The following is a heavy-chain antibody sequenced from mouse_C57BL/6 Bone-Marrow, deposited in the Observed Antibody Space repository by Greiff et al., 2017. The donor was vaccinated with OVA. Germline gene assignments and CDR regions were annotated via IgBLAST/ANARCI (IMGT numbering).Heavy chain of an antibody. V-gene: IGHV14-4*01. Sequence: EVKLQQSGAELVRPGASVKLSCTASGFNIKDDYMHWVKQRPEQGLEWIGWIDPENGDTEYASKFQGKATITADTSSNTAYLQLSSLTSEDTAVYYCTTYGSSYCYWGQGTTLTVSS. CDR3: TTYGSSYCY. J-gene: IGHJ2*01. CDR1: GFNIKDDY. D-gene: IGHD1-1*01. CDR2: IDPENGDT.